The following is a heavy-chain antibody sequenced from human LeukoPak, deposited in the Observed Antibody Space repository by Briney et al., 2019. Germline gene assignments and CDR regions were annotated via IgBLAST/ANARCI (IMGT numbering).Heavy chain of an antibody. V-gene: IGHV1-46*01. CDR3: ARGDGYPTPSRNWFDP. CDR1: GYTFSSYY. Sequence: ASVKVSCKASGYTFSSYYKHWVRQAPGQGLEWMGIINPSGGSTIYAQKFQGRVTLTRDTSTNTVYMELSSLRSDDPAVYYCARGDGYPTPSRNWFDPWGQGTLVTVSS. D-gene: IGHD2-21*01. J-gene: IGHJ5*02. CDR2: INPSGGST.